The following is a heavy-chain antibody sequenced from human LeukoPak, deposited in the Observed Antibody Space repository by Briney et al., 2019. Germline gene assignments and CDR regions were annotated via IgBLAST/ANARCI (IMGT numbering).Heavy chain of an antibody. Sequence: SETLSLTCTVSGGSISSTSYYWGWIRQPPGKGLEWIGSIYYSGGTYYNPSLKSRVTISVDTSKNQFSLKLSSVTAADTAVYYCASSLGYCSGGSCFDYWGQGTLVTVSS. CDR1: GGSISSTSYY. J-gene: IGHJ4*02. D-gene: IGHD2-15*01. CDR3: ASSLGYCSGGSCFDY. CDR2: IYYSGGT. V-gene: IGHV4-39*07.